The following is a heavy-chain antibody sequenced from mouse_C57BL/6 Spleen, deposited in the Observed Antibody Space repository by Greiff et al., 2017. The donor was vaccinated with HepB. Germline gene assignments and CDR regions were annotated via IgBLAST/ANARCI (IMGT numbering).Heavy chain of an antibody. CDR1: GFTFSSYG. J-gene: IGHJ3*01. CDR2: ISSGGSYT. CDR3: AKEGLGY. D-gene: IGHD3-3*01. V-gene: IGHV5-6*01. Sequence: EVKVVESGGDLVKPGGSLKLSCAASGFTFSSYGMSWVRQTPDKRLEWVATISSGGSYTYYPDSVKGRFTISRDNAKNTLYLQMSSLKSEDTAMYYCAKEGLGYWGQGTLVTVSA.